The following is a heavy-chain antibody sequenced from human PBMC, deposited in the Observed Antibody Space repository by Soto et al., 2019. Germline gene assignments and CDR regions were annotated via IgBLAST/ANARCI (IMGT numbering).Heavy chain of an antibody. CDR3: ARGTPSPLIVRSSRGPWFDP. J-gene: IGHJ5*02. CDR2: MYYGGRT. V-gene: IGHV4-59*08. CDR1: GGSISSYY. Sequence: SQTLSLTLSVSGGSISSYYWSWIRRPPGKGLEWIGYMYYGGRTNYSPSLKSRVTISVDTSKMQVSLKLSSVTAADTAVYFCARGTPSPLIVRSSRGPWFDPWGQGTLVTVPS. D-gene: IGHD2-15*01.